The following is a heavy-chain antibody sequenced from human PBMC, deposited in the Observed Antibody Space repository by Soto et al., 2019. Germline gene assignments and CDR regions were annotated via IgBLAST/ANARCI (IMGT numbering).Heavy chain of an antibody. J-gene: IGHJ6*02. D-gene: IGHD5-12*01. V-gene: IGHV1-18*01. CDR2: ISTYTGNT. Sequence: ASVKVSCKASGYTFTNYDINWVRQAPGQGLEWMGWISTYTGNTNYAQKLQGRVTMTTDTSTSTAYMELRSLRSDDTAVYYCAREGSTIRNYDYYYYGMDVWGQGTTVTVSS. CDR3: AREGSTIRNYDYYYYGMDV. CDR1: GYTFTNYD.